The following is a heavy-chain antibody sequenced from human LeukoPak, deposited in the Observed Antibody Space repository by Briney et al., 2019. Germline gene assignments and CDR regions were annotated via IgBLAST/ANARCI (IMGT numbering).Heavy chain of an antibody. CDR2: IKQDGSER. CDR3: GRDRSRIYV. CDR1: GFALSSYW. D-gene: IGHD2/OR15-2a*01. V-gene: IGHV3-7*01. J-gene: IGHJ4*02. Sequence: GGSLRLSCAASGFALSSYWMTWVRQAPGKGLEWVANIKQDGSERYYVDSVKGRFTISRDNAKNSLYLEMSSLRAEDTAVYYCGRDRSRIYVWGQGTLVTVSS.